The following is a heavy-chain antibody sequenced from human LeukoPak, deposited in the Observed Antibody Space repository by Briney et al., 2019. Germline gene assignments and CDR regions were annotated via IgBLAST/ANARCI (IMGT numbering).Heavy chain of an antibody. Sequence: GGSLRLSCAASGFTFSSYAMSWVRPTPGKGLGWVSAISGSGGSTYYADSVKGRFTITRDNSKNTLHLQMNRLRAEDTALYYCAKDRFSVLTSPVDFWGQGTLVTVSS. J-gene: IGHJ4*02. CDR1: GFTFSSYA. CDR2: ISGSGGST. CDR3: AKDRFSVLTSPVDF. V-gene: IGHV3-23*01. D-gene: IGHD3-9*01.